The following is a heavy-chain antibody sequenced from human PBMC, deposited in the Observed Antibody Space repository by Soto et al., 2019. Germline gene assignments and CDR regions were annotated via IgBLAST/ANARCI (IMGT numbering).Heavy chain of an antibody. V-gene: IGHV4-4*07. J-gene: IGHJ5*02. CDR2: ISTSGNT. Sequence: PSETLSLTCSVSGASMRNSYWTWIRQSAGKGLEWIGRISTSGNTNYNPSLNSRLTMSVDTSKNQVSLKLTSVTAADTAVYYCARGGGVPALGDPWGQGTLVTVSS. D-gene: IGHD3-16*01. CDR1: GASMRNSY. CDR3: ARGGGVPALGDP.